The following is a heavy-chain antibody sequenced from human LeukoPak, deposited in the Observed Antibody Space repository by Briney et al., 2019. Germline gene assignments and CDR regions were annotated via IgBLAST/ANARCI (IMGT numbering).Heavy chain of an antibody. D-gene: IGHD3-9*01. CDR1: GYTFTGYD. CDR2: MNPNSGNT. V-gene: IGHV1-8*01. CDR3: ARATPVRYFDPTAHAFDI. Sequence: GASVKVSCKASGYTFTGYDINWVRQATGQGLEWMGWMNPNSGNTDYAQKFQGRVTMTRNTSISTAYMELSSLRSEDTAVYYCARATPVRYFDPTAHAFDIWGQGTMVTVSS. J-gene: IGHJ3*02.